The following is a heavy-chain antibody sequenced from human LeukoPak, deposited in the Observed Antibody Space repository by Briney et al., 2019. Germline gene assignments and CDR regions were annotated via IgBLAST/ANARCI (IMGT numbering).Heavy chain of an antibody. V-gene: IGHV4-39*01. D-gene: IGHD5-12*01. J-gene: IGHJ4*02. CDR1: GGSISSSSYY. CDR3: ARGGVATYDY. Sequence: SETLSLTCTVSGGSISSSSYYWGWIRQPPGKGLEWIGSIYYSGSTYYNPSLKSRVTISVDTSKNQFSLKLSSVTAADTAVYYCARGGVATYDYWGQGTLVTVSS. CDR2: IYYSGST.